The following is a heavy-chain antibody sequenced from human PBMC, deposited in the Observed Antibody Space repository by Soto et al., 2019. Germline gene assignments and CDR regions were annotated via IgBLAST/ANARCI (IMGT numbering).Heavy chain of an antibody. D-gene: IGHD6-13*01. J-gene: IGHJ6*02. CDR1: GGSISSGGYY. CDR3: ASLHSSSWYVNYSYGLDV. V-gene: IGHV4-31*03. CDR2: IYYSGSA. Sequence: SETLSLTCTVSGGSISSGGYYWSWIRQHPGKGREWIGYIYYSGSAYYNPSLKSRVTISVDMSKNQFSLKLGSGTAADTAVSFCASLHSSSWYVNYSYGLDVWGQGTTVTVSS.